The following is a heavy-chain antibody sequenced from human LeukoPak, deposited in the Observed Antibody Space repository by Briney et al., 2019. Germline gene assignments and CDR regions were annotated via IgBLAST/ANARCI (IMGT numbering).Heavy chain of an antibody. CDR1: GFTFSNYA. Sequence: PGGSLRLSCAASGFTFSNYAMAWVRQAPGQGLEWVSVITGNSDTIYYSDSVKGRFTVSRDNSKNILYMQMNSLGVEDTAVYYCERYDISTYERRAFDYWGQGTLVAVSS. J-gene: IGHJ4*02. CDR3: ERYDISTYERRAFDY. V-gene: IGHV3-23*01. CDR2: ITGNSDTI. D-gene: IGHD3-9*01.